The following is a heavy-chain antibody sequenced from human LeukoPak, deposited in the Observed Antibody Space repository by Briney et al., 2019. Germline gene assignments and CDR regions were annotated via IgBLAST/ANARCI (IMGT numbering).Heavy chain of an antibody. V-gene: IGHV3-9*01. J-gene: IGHJ2*01. CDR3: AKDGYSSGPGYFDL. CDR1: GFTFDDYA. CDR2: ISWNSGSI. Sequence: GGSLRLSCAASGFTFDDYAMHWVWQAPGKGLEWVSGISWNSGSIGYADSVKGRFTISRDNAKSSLYLQMNSLRAEDTALYYCAKDGYSSGPGYFDLWGRGTLVTVSS. D-gene: IGHD6-25*01.